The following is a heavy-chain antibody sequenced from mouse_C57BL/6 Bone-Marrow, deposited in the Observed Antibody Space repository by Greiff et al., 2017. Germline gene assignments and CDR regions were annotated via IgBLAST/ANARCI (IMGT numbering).Heavy chain of an antibody. CDR2: ISSGRSTI. V-gene: IGHV5-17*01. J-gene: IGHJ3*01. Sequence: EVKLVESGGGLVKPGGSLKLSCAASGFTFSDYGMHWVRQAPEKGLEWVAYISSGRSTIYYADTVKGRFTISRDNAKNTRVLQLTSLRSEDTAMYYCARPYYYGSSPCLAYWGQGTLVTVSA. D-gene: IGHD1-1*01. CDR3: ARPYYYGSSPCLAY. CDR1: GFTFSDYG.